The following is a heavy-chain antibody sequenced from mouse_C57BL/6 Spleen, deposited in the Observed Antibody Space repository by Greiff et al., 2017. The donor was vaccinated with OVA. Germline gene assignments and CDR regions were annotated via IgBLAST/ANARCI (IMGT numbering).Heavy chain of an antibody. D-gene: IGHD1-1*01. Sequence: VQLQQSGAELVKPGASVKLSCTASGFNIKDYYMHWVKQRPEQGLEWIGRIDPEDGDTKYASKVPGKATITAATSSNTAYLQLSILTYEDTAVYYCAEGVYEDAMDYWGQGTSVTVSS. CDR2: IDPEDGDT. V-gene: IGHV14-2*01. J-gene: IGHJ4*01. CDR1: GFNIKDYY. CDR3: AEGVYEDAMDY.